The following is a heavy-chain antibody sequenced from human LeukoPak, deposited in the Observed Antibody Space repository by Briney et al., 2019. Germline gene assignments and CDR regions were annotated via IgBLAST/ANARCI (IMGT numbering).Heavy chain of an antibody. V-gene: IGHV4-61*01. CDR3: ARKRTGDQGYYFDY. D-gene: IGHD1-1*01. CDR1: GGSVSSGSYY. CDR2: IYYSGST. J-gene: IGHJ4*02. Sequence: SETLSLTCTVSGGSVSSGSYYWSWIRQPPGKGLEWIGYIYYSGSTNYNPSLKSRVTISVDTSKNQFSLKVSSVTAADTAVYYCARKRTGDQGYYFDYWGQGTLVTVSS.